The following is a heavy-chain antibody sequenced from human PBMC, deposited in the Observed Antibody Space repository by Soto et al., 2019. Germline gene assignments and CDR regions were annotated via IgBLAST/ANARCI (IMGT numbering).Heavy chain of an antibody. V-gene: IGHV3-64*01. CDR3: ARFGFTYYYDY. CDR1: GFTFSSYW. CDR2: ISSNGGST. J-gene: IGHJ4*02. D-gene: IGHD3-10*01. Sequence: GGSLRLSCAASGFTFSSYWMSRVRQAPGKGLEYVSAISSNGGSTYYANSVKGRFTISRDNSKNTLYLQMGSLRAEDMAVYYCARFGFTYYYDYWGQGTLVTVSS.